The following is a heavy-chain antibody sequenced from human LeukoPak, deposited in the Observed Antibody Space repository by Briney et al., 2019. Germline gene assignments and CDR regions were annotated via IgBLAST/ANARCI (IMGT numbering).Heavy chain of an antibody. V-gene: IGHV3-53*01. CDR2: IYSGGST. J-gene: IGHJ6*02. D-gene: IGHD3-10*01. CDR3: ARAAINYGSGTDHYYYGMDV. CDR1: GFTFSSYA. Sequence: GGSLRLSCAASGFTFSSYAMSWVRQAPGKGLEWVSVIYSGGSTYYADSVKGRFTISRDNSKNTLYLQMNSLRAEDTAVYYCARAAINYGSGTDHYYYGMDVWGQGTTVTVSS.